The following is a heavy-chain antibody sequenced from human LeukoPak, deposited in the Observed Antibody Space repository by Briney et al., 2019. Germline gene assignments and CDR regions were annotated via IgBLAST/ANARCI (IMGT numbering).Heavy chain of an antibody. CDR1: GFTFSSYG. D-gene: IGHD2-2*01. CDR3: VHSEYQRLFEFDY. J-gene: IGHJ4*02. V-gene: IGHV3-30*02. CDR2: IRYDGSNK. Sequence: GGSLRLSCAASGFTFSSYGMHWVRQAPGKGLEWVAFIRYDGSNKYYADSVKGRFTISRDNSKNTLYLQMNSLRAEDTAVYYCVHSEYQRLFEFDYWGQGTLVTVSS.